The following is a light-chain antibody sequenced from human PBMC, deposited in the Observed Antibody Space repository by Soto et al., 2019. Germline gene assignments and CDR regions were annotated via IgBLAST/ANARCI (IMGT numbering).Light chain of an antibody. V-gene: IGLV1-44*01. Sequence: QSVLTQPPSASGTPGQRVTISCSGSISNIGSSTVNWYQQLPGTAPKLLIYSNTQRPSGVPDRFSGSKSGTSASLAISGLQSEDEADYYCAAWDDSLNGHVFGTGTKLTVL. CDR3: AAWDDSLNGHV. CDR1: ISNIGSST. CDR2: SNT. J-gene: IGLJ1*01.